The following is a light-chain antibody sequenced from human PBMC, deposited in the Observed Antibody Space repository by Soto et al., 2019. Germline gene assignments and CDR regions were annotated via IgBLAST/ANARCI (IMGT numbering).Light chain of an antibody. J-gene: IGKJ1*01. V-gene: IGKV3-11*01. CDR1: QSISNS. CDR2: DAF. Sequence: SNQRWFGEESTTLSSTASQSISNSLAWYQQKPGQAPRLIINDAFNRATGIPARFSGSGSGTDFTLTIGLLKPEDSVVHSCQLRFSWPAAFGQGTKVDIK. CDR3: QLRFSWPAA.